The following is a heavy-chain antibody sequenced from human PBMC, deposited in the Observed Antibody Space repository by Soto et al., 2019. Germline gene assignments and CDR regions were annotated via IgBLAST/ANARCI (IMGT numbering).Heavy chain of an antibody. CDR1: GDSVSSNNIA. CDR3: ARGRWSTFVY. CDR2: TYYRSKWYN. J-gene: IGHJ4*02. D-gene: IGHD2-15*01. Sequence: PSQTLSLTCAVSGDSVSSNNIAWNWLRQSPWRGLEWLGRTYYRSKWYNEYAVSVRSRITINLDTSKNQFSLQLNSVTPEDTAVYYCARGRWSTFVYSGPGAHVTVSS. V-gene: IGHV6-1*01.